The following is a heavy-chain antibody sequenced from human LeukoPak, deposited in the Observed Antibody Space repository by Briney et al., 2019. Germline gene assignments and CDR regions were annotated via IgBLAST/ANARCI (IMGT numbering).Heavy chain of an antibody. CDR3: AKDGGGPVVPAAINWFDP. J-gene: IGHJ5*02. V-gene: IGHV3-30*18. CDR2: ISYDGSNK. Sequence: GGSLRLSCAASGFTFSSYGMHWVRQAPGKGLEWVAVISYDGSNKYYADSVKGRFTISRDNSKNTLYLQMSSLRAEDTAVYYCAKDGGGPVVPAAINWFDPWGQGTLVTVSS. D-gene: IGHD2-2*01. CDR1: GFTFSSYG.